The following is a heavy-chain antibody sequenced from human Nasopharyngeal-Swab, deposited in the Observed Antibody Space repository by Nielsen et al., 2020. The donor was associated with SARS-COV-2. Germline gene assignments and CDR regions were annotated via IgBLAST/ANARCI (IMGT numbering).Heavy chain of an antibody. V-gene: IGHV3-21*04. CDR3: AIIVVSAAMDPFDY. Sequence: GGSLRLSCAASGFTFSSYSVNWVRQAPGKGLEWVSSISSSSTYKYYADSVKGRFTISRDNSNNLLYLQMNNLRAEDTAVYYCAIIVVSAAMDPFDYWGQGTLVTVSS. D-gene: IGHD2-2*01. CDR2: ISSSSTYK. CDR1: GFTFSSYS. J-gene: IGHJ4*02.